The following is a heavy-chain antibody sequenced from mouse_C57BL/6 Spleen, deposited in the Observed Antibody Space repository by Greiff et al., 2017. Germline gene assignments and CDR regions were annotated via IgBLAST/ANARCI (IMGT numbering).Heavy chain of an antibody. CDR2: ISGGGGNT. Sequence: EVKLMESGGGLVKPGGSLKLSCAASGFTFSSYTMSWVRQTPEKRLEWVATISGGGGNTYYPDSVKGRFTISRDNAKNTLYLQMSSLRSEDTALYYCARQDYGRDYAMDYWGQGTSVTVSS. CDR3: ARQDYGRDYAMDY. J-gene: IGHJ4*01. D-gene: IGHD1-1*01. CDR1: GFTFSSYT. V-gene: IGHV5-9*01.